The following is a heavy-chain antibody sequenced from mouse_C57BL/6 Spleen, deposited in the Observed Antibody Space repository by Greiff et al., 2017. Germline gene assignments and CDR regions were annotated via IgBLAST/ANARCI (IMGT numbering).Heavy chain of an antibody. V-gene: IGHV1-15*01. J-gene: IGHJ2*01. D-gene: IGHD1-1*01. CDR3: TRTTTGVGDY. Sequence: VKLLESGAELVRPGASVTLSCKASGYTFTDYEMHWVKQTPVHGLEWIGAIDPETGGTAYNQKFKGKAILTADKSSSTAYMELRSLTSEDSAVYYCTRTTTGVGDYWGQGTTLTVSS. CDR1: GYTFTDYE. CDR2: IDPETGGT.